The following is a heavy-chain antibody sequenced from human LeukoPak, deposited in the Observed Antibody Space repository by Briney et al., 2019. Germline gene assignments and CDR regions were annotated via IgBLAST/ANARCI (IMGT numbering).Heavy chain of an antibody. Sequence: PGGSLRLSCVASGFTLSNYAVNWVRQAPGKGLEWVSVINSVNTYYADSMKGRFTISRDSSKSTLYLQMTSLRADDTAVYFCAKGYTSGWSEGYLDYWGQGTLVTVSS. CDR3: AKGYTSGWSEGYLDY. J-gene: IGHJ4*02. D-gene: IGHD6-19*01. CDR2: INSVNT. V-gene: IGHV3-23*03. CDR1: GFTLSNYA.